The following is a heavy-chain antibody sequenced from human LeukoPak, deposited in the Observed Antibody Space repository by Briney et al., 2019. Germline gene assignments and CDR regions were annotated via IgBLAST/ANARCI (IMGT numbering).Heavy chain of an antibody. CDR2: IIPILNTP. Sequence: SVKVSCKASGGTFSSYAISWVRQAPGQGLQWLGGIIPILNTPNYAQKFQGRITITADESTNTAYMELSSLTSEDTAVYYCATGETILYYFAFWGQGTLVTVSS. J-gene: IGHJ4*02. CDR1: GGTFSSYA. V-gene: IGHV1-69*13. CDR3: ATGETILYYFAF. D-gene: IGHD3-16*01.